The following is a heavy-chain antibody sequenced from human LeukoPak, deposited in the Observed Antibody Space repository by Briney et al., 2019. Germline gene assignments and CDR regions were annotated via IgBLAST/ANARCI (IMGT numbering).Heavy chain of an antibody. CDR2: IYTSGST. V-gene: IGHV4-4*07. CDR1: GVSSSSYY. J-gene: IGHJ6*03. CDR3: ARGKGYCTSTSCGYCSGGSCYAIYYYYFMDV. Sequence: PSETLSRTCTVSGVSSSSYYWSWLRQPAGKGLEWIGRIYTSGSTNYNPSRKSRVTMSVDTSKNQFSLKLNSVTAADTAAYYCARGKGYCTSTSCGYCSGGSCYAIYYYYFMDVWGKGTTVTVSS. D-gene: IGHD2-2*01.